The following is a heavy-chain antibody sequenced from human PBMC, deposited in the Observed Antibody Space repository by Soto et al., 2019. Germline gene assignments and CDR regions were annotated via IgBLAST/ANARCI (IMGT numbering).Heavy chain of an antibody. V-gene: IGHV1-69*12. CDR1: GGTFSSYA. D-gene: IGHD6-19*01. CDR3: ARDVNRYDSSGWWMGY. CDR2: IIPIFGTA. Sequence: QVQLVQSGAEVKKPGSSVKVSCKASGGTFSSYAISWVRQAPGQGLEWMGGIIPIFGTANYAQKFQGRVTITADESTSTAYMELSSLRSEDTAVYYCARDVNRYDSSGWWMGYWGQGTLVTVSS. J-gene: IGHJ4*02.